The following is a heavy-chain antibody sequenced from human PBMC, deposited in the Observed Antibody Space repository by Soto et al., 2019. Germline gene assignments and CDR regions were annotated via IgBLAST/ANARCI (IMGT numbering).Heavy chain of an antibody. Sequence: EVQLVESGGGLIQPGGSLRLSCTASGFIVSSNYMSWVRQAPGKGLEWVSVIYSGGSTYYGDSVKGRFTISRDNSKNTLYLQMNNLRAEDTAVYHCARSPWGGPFDYWGQGTLVTVPS. D-gene: IGHD7-27*01. V-gene: IGHV3-53*01. J-gene: IGHJ4*02. CDR1: GFIVSSNY. CDR3: ARSPWGGPFDY. CDR2: IYSGGST.